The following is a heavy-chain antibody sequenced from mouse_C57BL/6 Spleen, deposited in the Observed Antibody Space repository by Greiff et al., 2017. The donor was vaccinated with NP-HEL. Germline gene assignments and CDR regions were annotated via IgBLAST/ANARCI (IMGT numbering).Heavy chain of an antibody. CDR2: INPSSGYT. Sequence: QVQLKESGAELAKPGASVKLSCKASGYTFTSYWMHWVKQRPGQGLEWIGYINPSSGYTKYNQKFKDKATLTSDKSSSTAYMQLSSLTYEDSAVYYCAREDYHYGSSPHWYFDVWGTGTTVTVSS. D-gene: IGHD1-1*01. J-gene: IGHJ1*03. CDR3: AREDYHYGSSPHWYFDV. V-gene: IGHV1-7*01. CDR1: GYTFTSYW.